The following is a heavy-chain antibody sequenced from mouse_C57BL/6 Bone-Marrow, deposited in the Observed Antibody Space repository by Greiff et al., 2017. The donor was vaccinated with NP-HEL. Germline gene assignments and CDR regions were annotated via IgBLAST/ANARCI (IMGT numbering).Heavy chain of an antibody. J-gene: IGHJ3*01. V-gene: IGHV14-4*01. Sequence: VHVKQSGAELVRPGASVKLSCTASGFNIKDDYMHWVKQRPEQGLEWIGWIDPENGDPEYASKFQGKATITADTSSNTAYLQLSSLTSEDTAVYYCTTGAYRGQGTLVTVSA. CDR1: GFNIKDDY. CDR3: TTGAY. CDR2: IDPENGDP.